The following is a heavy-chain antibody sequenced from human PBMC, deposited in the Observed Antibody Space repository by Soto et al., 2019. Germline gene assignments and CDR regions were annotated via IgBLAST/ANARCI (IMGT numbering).Heavy chain of an antibody. V-gene: IGHV3-74*01. CDR1: GFTFGNYW. Sequence: GGSLRLSCAASGFTFGNYWMHWVRQPPGKGLEWVSRMNSDGSTTNYADSVKGRFTVSRDNAKNTLYLQMNSLRAEDTAVYYCATAEVDYWGPGTLVTVS. J-gene: IGHJ4*02. CDR2: MNSDGSTT. CDR3: ATAEVDY.